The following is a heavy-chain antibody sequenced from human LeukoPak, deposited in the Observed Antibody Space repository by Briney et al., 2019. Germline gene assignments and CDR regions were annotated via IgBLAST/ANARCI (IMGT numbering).Heavy chain of an antibody. CDR2: ISAYNGNT. D-gene: IGHD6-13*01. Sequence: ASVKVSCKASGYIFTSYGISWVRQAPGQGLEWMGWISAYNGNTNYAQKLQGRVTMTTDTSTSTAYMELRSLRSDDTAVYYCARQWAAAGRNAFDIWGQGTMVTVSS. V-gene: IGHV1-18*01. CDR1: GYIFTSYG. J-gene: IGHJ3*02. CDR3: ARQWAAAGRNAFDI.